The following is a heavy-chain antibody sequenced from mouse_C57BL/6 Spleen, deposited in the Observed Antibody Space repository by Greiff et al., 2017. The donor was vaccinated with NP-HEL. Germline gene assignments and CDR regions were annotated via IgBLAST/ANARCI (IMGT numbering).Heavy chain of an antibody. Sequence: EVHLVESGGGLVKPGGSLKLSCAASGFTFSSYAMSWVRQTPEKRLEWVATISDGGSYTYYPDNVKGRFTISRDNAKNNLYLQMSHLKSEDTAMYYCARDLTGGIPWYFDVWGTGTTVTVSS. J-gene: IGHJ1*03. V-gene: IGHV5-4*01. CDR1: GFTFSSYA. CDR2: ISDGGSYT. CDR3: ARDLTGGIPWYFDV.